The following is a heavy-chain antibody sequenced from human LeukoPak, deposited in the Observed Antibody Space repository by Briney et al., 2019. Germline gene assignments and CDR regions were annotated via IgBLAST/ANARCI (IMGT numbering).Heavy chain of an antibody. CDR3: ARVVWDYWYCDL. Sequence: GASLKVSCKPSGYTFTGYSMHWVRQAPGQGLEWMGWINRNSGGTNYAQKFQGRVTMNRDKSISTAYMELSRLRSDDTAVYYCARVVWDYWYCDLWGRGTRVTVSS. D-gene: IGHD1-26*01. V-gene: IGHV1-2*02. J-gene: IGHJ2*01. CDR2: INRNSGGT. CDR1: GYTFTGYS.